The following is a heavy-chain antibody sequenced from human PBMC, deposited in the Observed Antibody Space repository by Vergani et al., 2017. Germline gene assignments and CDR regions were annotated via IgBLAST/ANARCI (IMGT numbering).Heavy chain of an antibody. V-gene: IGHV4-39*01. Sequence: QLQLQESGPGLVKPSETLSLTCTVSGGSISSSSYYWGWIRQPPGKGLEWIGSIYYSGSTYYNPSLKSRVTISVDTSKNQFSLKLSSVTAADTAVYYCARGIYDILTGYLIDYYYYYGMDVWGQGTTVTVSS. CDR2: IYYSGST. J-gene: IGHJ6*02. CDR3: ARGIYDILTGYLIDYYYYYGMDV. CDR1: GGSISSSSYY. D-gene: IGHD3-9*01.